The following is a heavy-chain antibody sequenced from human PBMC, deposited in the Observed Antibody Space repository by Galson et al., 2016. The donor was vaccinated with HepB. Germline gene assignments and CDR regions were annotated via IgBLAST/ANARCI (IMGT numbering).Heavy chain of an antibody. V-gene: IGHV3-7*01. CDR1: GFTFRNCR. Sequence: SLRLSCAASGFTFRNCRMNWVRRAPGKGLEWVARINEDGDVKYHADSVKGRFTIPRDNAENSLHLQMDSLRAEDTAVYYCASLYWGMDVWGKGTSVTVSS. CDR2: INEDGDVK. D-gene: IGHD3-16*01. CDR3: ASLYWGMDV. J-gene: IGHJ6*03.